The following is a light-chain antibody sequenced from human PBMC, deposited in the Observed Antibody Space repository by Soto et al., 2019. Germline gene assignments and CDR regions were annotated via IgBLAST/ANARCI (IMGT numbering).Light chain of an antibody. CDR1: QSVSSNY. CDR2: GAS. V-gene: IGKV3-20*01. J-gene: IGKJ3*01. CDR3: QQYGSSPFT. Sequence: EIVLTQSPGTLSLSPGERANLSCRASQSVSSNYLTWYQQKPGQAPRLLIYGASSRATGIPDRFSGSGSGTDFTLTISRLEPEDFAVYYCQQYGSSPFTFGPGTKVDIK.